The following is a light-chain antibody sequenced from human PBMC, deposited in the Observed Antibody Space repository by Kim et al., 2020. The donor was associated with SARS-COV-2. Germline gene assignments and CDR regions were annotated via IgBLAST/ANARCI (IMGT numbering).Light chain of an antibody. CDR3: QVWDSSSDPHVV. Sequence: PGKTARITCGGNNMGSKNVHWYQQKPGQAPVLVIYYDSDRPSGIPERFSGSNSGNTATLTISRVEVGDEADYYCQVWDSSSDPHVVFGGGTQLTVL. CDR2: YDS. V-gene: IGLV3-21*04. J-gene: IGLJ2*01. CDR1: NMGSKN.